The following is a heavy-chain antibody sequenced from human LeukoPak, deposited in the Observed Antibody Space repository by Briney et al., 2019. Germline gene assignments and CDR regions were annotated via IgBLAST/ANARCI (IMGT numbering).Heavy chain of an antibody. D-gene: IGHD6-13*01. V-gene: IGHV3-23*01. Sequence: PGGSLRLSCAASGFTFSSYAMSWVRQAPGKGLEWVSAISGSSGSTYYADSVKGRFTISRDNSKNTLYLQMNSLRAEDTAIYYCVRGISIAAPLFYFDYWGQGTLVTVSS. CDR3: VRGISIAAPLFYFDY. J-gene: IGHJ4*02. CDR2: ISGSSGST. CDR1: GFTFSSYA.